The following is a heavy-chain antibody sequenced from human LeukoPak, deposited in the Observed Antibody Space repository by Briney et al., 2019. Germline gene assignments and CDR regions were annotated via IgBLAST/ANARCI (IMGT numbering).Heavy chain of an antibody. Sequence: PGGSLRLSCAASGFTFSSYSMNWVRQAPGKGLEWVSSISSSSSYIYYADSVKGRFTISRDNAKNSPYLQMNSLRAEDTAVYYCARSEGSYDHFDYWGQGTLVTVSS. CDR1: GFTFSSYS. V-gene: IGHV3-21*01. D-gene: IGHD1-26*01. CDR2: ISSSSSYI. CDR3: ARSEGSYDHFDY. J-gene: IGHJ4*02.